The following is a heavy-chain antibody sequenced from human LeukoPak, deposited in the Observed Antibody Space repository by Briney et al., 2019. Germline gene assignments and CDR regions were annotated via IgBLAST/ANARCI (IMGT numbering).Heavy chain of an antibody. V-gene: IGHV4-30-4*01. CDR2: IYYSGST. CDR3: ASDYYDSSGYPN. J-gene: IGHJ4*02. Sequence: SETLSLTCTVSGGSISSGDYYWSWIRQPPGKGLEWIGYIYYSGSTYYNPSLKSRVTISVDTSKNQFSLKLSSVTTADTAVYYCASDYYDSSGYPNWGQGTLVTVSS. D-gene: IGHD3-22*01. CDR1: GGSISSGDYY.